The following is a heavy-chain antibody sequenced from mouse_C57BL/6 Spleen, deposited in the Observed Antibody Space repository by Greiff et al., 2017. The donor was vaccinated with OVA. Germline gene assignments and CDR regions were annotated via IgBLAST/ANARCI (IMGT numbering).Heavy chain of an antibody. CDR1: GFSLTSYG. CDR3: AGHNVEDYAMDY. J-gene: IGHJ4*01. Sequence: QVQLQQSGPGLVAPSQCLSITCTVSGFSLTSYGVHWVRQPPGKGLEWLVVIWSDGSATYNSALKSRQSISKDNSKSQVFLKMNSLQTDDTAMYYCAGHNVEDYAMDYWGQGTSVTVSS. CDR2: IWSDGSA. V-gene: IGHV2-6-1*01.